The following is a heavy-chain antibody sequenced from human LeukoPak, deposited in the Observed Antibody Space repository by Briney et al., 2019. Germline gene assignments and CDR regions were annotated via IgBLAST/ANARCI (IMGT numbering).Heavy chain of an antibody. CDR1: GYTFTSYY. CDR2: INPSGDGDST. CDR3: ARGVCSGTSCYWGHNWFDP. J-gene: IGHJ5*02. D-gene: IGHD2-2*01. Sequence: ASTKVSCKTSGYTFTSYYIHWVRQAAGQALEWMGIINPSGDGDSTSYAQNFKGRVIMTRDMSTNTVYMELSSLRSEDTAVYYCARGVCSGTSCYWGHNWFDPWGQGTLVTVSS. V-gene: IGHV1-46*01.